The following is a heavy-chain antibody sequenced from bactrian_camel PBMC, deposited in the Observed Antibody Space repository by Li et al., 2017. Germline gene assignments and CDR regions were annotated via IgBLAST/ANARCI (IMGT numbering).Heavy chain of an antibody. CDR2: LSTDGST. Sequence: VQLVESGGGSVEAGGSLRLSCTASGFTLNDHDMGWYRQVPGNECELVSTLSTDGSTYYDDSVKGRFTISRDNAKKVYLQMNSLKPEDTGVYYCAAGAATYCSTGICCDNDHSFAYWGQGTQVTVS. D-gene: IGHD2*01. V-gene: IGHV3S55*01. CDR3: AAGAATYCSTGICCDNDHSFAY. J-gene: IGHJ4*01. CDR1: GFTLNDHD.